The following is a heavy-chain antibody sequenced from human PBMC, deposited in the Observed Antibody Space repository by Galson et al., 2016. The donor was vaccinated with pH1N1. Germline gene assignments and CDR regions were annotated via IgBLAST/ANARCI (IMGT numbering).Heavy chain of an antibody. V-gene: IGHV5-51*03. J-gene: IGHJ5*02. CDR3: ARGLLSGFDP. Sequence: QSGAEVKMPGESLKISCEVFGYKFTTYWIGWVRQMPGRGLEWMGIIYPDDSDTRYNPAFQGQVTISVDKSINTAYLQWNSLKASDTAIYYCARGLLSGFDPWGQGTLVIVSS. D-gene: IGHD2-21*01. CDR1: GYKFTTYW. CDR2: IYPDDSDT.